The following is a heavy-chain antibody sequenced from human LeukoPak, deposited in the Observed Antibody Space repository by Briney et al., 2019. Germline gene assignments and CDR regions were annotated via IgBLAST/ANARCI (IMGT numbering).Heavy chain of an antibody. D-gene: IGHD5-18*01. CDR3: ARAKRIGGYSYGTDDY. V-gene: IGHV3-74*01. CDR2: INSDGSST. Sequence: GGSLRLSCAASGFTFSSYWMHWVRQASGKGLVWVSRINSDGSSTSYADSVKGRFTISRDNAKNTLYLQMNSLRAEDTAVYYCARAKRIGGYSYGTDDYWGQGTLVTVSS. CDR1: GFTFSSYW. J-gene: IGHJ4*02.